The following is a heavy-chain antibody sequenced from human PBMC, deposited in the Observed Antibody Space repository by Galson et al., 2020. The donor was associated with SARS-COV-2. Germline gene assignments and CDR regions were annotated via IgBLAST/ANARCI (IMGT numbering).Heavy chain of an antibody. CDR1: GFTFSSYA. CDR3: ARDRSGSYMGWFDP. J-gene: IGHJ5*02. D-gene: IGHD1-26*01. Sequence: SLRLSCAASGFTFSSYAMHWVRQAPGKGLEWVAVISYDGSNKYYADSVKGRFTISRDNSKNTLYLQMNSLRAEDTAVYYCARDRSGSYMGWFDPWGQGTLVTVSS. V-gene: IGHV3-30-3*01. CDR2: ISYDGSNK.